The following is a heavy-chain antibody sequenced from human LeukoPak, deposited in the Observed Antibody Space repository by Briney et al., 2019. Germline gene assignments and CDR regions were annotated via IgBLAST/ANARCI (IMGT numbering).Heavy chain of an antibody. CDR3: AKDREVGGRLDY. CDR1: GFTFSSYA. D-gene: IGHD4-23*01. Sequence: GRCLRLSWAAAGFTFSSYAISWVRQAPRDGLGWVSAISGIVGSTYYADSLKGRFTISRDNSKNTLYLQMNSLRAEDTAVYYCAKDREVGGRLDYWGQGTLVTVSS. CDR2: ISGIVGST. V-gene: IGHV3-23*01. J-gene: IGHJ4*02.